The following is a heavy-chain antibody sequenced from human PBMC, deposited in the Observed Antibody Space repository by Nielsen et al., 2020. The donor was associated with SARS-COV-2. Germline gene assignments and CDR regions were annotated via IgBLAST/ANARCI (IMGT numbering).Heavy chain of an antibody. CDR3: ARGNGWGSYFDY. V-gene: IGHV3-30-3*01. CDR2: ISYDGSND. D-gene: IGHD7-27*01. J-gene: IGHJ4*02. Sequence: GESLKISCAASGFNVNKYMTWVRQAPGKGLEWVAVISYDGSNDYYADSVRGRFTISRDNSKNTLFLQMNSLRAEDTAVYYCARGNGWGSYFDYWGQGTLVTVSS. CDR1: GFNVNKY.